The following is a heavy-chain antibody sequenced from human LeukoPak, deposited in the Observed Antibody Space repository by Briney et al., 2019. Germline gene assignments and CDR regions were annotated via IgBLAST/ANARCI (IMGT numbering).Heavy chain of an antibody. CDR1: GGSISSSNFY. J-gene: IGHJ3*02. CDR3: ARDSYYYDSSGYSSRRAFDI. CDR2: IYYSGST. D-gene: IGHD3-22*01. V-gene: IGHV4-61*01. Sequence: PSETLSLTCTVSGGSISSSNFYWGWIRQPPGKGLEWIGYIYYSGSTNYNPSLKSRVTISVDTSKNQFSLKLSSVTAADTAVYYCARDSYYYDSSGYSSRRAFDIWGQGTMVTVSS.